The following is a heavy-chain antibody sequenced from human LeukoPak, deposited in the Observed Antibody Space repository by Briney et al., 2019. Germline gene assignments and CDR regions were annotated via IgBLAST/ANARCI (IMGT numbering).Heavy chain of an antibody. Sequence: GGSLRLSCAASGFSLRSSDMNWIRQAPGKGLEWVSAISGTVGGTTYYANSVKGRFTISRDNSKNTLYLQMNSLRAEDTAVYYCAKSPIRSTTVVTHWGQGTLVTVSS. J-gene: IGHJ4*02. CDR1: GFSLRSSD. D-gene: IGHD4-23*01. V-gene: IGHV3-23*01. CDR3: AKSPIRSTTVVTH. CDR2: ISGTVGGTT.